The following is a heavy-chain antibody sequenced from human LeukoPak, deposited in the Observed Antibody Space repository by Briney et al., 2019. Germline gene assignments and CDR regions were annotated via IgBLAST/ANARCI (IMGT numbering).Heavy chain of an antibody. CDR3: ARGIAAAAKQGGFDF. CDR2: IYTTGST. CDR1: GGSISSYY. Sequence: SETLSLTCTVSGGSISSYYWSWIRQPAGKGLEWIGRIYTTGSTNYNPSLKSRVTMSVDTSKNQFSLKLSSVTAADTAVYYCARGIAAAAKQGGFDFWGQGTLVTVSS. D-gene: IGHD6-13*01. V-gene: IGHV4-4*07. J-gene: IGHJ4*02.